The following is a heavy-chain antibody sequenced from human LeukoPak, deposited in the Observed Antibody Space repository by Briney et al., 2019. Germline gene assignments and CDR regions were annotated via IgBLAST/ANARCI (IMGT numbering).Heavy chain of an antibody. D-gene: IGHD3-10*01. CDR2: RFHSGNA. CDR1: GGSISDGDHY. CDR3: ARRSITMVRGTLTVAFDI. Sequence: SETLSLTCTVSGGSISDGDHYWSWIRQPPGKGLEWIGYRFHSGNAYYNPSLESRVTISVDTSKNQFSLKLSSVTAADTAVYYCARRSITMVRGTLTVAFDIWGQGTMVTVSS. J-gene: IGHJ3*02. V-gene: IGHV4-30-2*01.